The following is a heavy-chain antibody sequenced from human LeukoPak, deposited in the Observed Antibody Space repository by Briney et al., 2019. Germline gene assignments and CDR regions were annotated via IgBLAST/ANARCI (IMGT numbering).Heavy chain of an antibody. V-gene: IGHV3-48*03. CDR1: GFTFSSYE. J-gene: IGHJ4*02. CDR2: ISSSCSTI. CDR3: ARDPLALLAAIPGAFDY. D-gene: IGHD2-2*01. Sequence: GGSLRLSCAASGFTFSSYEMNWVRQAPGKGLEWVSYISSSCSTIYYADSVKGRFTISRDNAKNSLYLQMNSLRAEDTAVYYCARDPLALLAAIPGAFDYWGQGILVTVSS.